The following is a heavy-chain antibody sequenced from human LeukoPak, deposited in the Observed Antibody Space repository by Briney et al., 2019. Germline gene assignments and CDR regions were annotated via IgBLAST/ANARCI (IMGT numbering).Heavy chain of an antibody. CDR3: ARGGGPNDPFDY. CDR1: GGSISSGGYS. Sequence: SETLSLTCAVSGGSISSGGYSWSWIRQPPWKGLEWIGYIYHSGSTYYNPSLKSRVTISVDRSKNQFSLKLSSVTAADTAVYYCARGGGPNDPFDYWGQGTLVTVSS. CDR2: IYHSGST. J-gene: IGHJ4*02. D-gene: IGHD3-16*01. V-gene: IGHV4-30-2*01.